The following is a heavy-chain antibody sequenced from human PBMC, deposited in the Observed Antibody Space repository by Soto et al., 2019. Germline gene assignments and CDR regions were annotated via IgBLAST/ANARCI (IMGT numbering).Heavy chain of an antibody. D-gene: IGHD2-15*01. V-gene: IGHV4-59*08. CDR2: MYYGGRT. CDR3: ARGTPSPLIVRSSRGPWFDP. CDR1: GGSISSYY. J-gene: IGHJ5*02. Sequence: SEALSLTCNAPGGSISSYYSSWIRQPPWNGLEWIGDMYYGGRTNYNPSLKSRVTISVDTSKMQVSLKLSSVTAADTAVYFCARGTPSPLIVRSSRGPWFDPWGQAILLTGSS.